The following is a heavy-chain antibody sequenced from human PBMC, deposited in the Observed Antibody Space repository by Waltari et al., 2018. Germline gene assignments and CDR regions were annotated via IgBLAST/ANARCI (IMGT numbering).Heavy chain of an antibody. CDR1: GFTFKSNA. CDR2: FGSDGRT. J-gene: IGHJ5*02. D-gene: IGHD6-13*01. Sequence: EVRLLESGGGLVQPGESLRLSCVASGFTFKSNAMSWVRQVPGKGMEWVSAFGSDGRTYYAESVKGRFTISKDTSKNTLYLQMNSLRAEDTAVYYCAREVWQQLVKMVGWFDPWGQGTLVTVSS. CDR3: AREVWQQLVKMVGWFDP. V-gene: IGHV3-23*01.